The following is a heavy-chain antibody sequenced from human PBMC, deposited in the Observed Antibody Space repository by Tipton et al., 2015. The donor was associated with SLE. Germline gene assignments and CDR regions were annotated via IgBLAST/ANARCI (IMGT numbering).Heavy chain of an antibody. CDR1: GFTFSSYE. V-gene: IGHV3-48*03. CDR3: ARRGDYYYGMDV. CDR2: ISSSGSTI. Sequence: SLRLSCAASGFTFSSYEMNWVRQAPGKGLEWVSYISSSGSTIYYADSVKGRFTISRDNAKSSLYLQMNSLRAEDTAVYYCARRGDYYYGMDVWGQGTTVTVSS. J-gene: IGHJ6*02.